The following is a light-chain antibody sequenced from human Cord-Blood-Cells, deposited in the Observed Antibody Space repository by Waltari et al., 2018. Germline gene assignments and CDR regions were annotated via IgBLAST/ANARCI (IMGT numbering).Light chain of an antibody. V-gene: IGKV4-1*01. CDR3: QQYYSTPIT. CDR1: QSVFYSSNNKNY. CDR2: WAS. Sequence: DIVMTQSPDSLAVSLGERATINCKSSQSVFYSSNNKNYLAWYKQKPGQPHKLLIYWASTRESGVPDRFSGSGSGTDFTLTISSLQAEDVAVYYCQQYYSTPITFGQGTRLEIK. J-gene: IGKJ5*01.